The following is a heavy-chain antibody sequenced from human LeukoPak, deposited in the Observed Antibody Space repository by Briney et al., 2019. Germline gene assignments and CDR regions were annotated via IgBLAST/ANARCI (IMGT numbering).Heavy chain of an antibody. V-gene: IGHV3-33*01. CDR1: GFTFSSYG. CDR3: ARDPEFEVYSSSVAGNYYYGMDV. Sequence: GRTLRLSCAASGFTFSSYGMHWVRQAPGKGLEWEAVIWYDGSNKYYADSVKGRFTISRDNSKNTLYLQMNSLRAEDTAVYYCARDPEFEVYSSSVAGNYYYGMDVWGQGTTVTVSS. D-gene: IGHD6-6*01. J-gene: IGHJ6*02. CDR2: IWYDGSNK.